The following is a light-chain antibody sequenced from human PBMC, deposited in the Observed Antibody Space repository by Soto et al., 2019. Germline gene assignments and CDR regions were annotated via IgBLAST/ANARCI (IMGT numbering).Light chain of an antibody. CDR2: LNSDGSH. CDR1: SGHSSYA. J-gene: IGLJ1*01. CDR3: QTWGTGIHYV. V-gene: IGLV4-69*01. Sequence: QSVLTQSPSASDSRGASVKLTCTLSSGHSSYAVAWHQQQPEKGPRYLMKLNSDGSHSKGDGIPDRFSGSSSGAERYLTISSLQSEDEADYYCQTWGTGIHYVFGTGTKLTVL.